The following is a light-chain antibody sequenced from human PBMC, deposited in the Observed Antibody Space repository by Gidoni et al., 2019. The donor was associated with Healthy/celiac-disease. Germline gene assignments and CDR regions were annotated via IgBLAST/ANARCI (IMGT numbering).Light chain of an antibody. V-gene: IGLV1-40*01. CDR3: QSYDSSLSVGV. CDR2: GNS. Sequence: QSVLTQPPSESGAPGQRVTISCTGSSSNIGAGYDVHWYQQLPGTAPKLLIYGNSNRPSGVPDRFSGSKSGTSASLAIPGLQAEDEADYYCQSYDSSLSVGVFGGGTKLTVL. CDR1: SSNIGAGYD. J-gene: IGLJ3*02.